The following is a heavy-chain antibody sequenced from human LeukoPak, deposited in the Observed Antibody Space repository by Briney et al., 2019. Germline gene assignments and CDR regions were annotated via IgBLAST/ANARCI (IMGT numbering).Heavy chain of an antibody. Sequence: PSETLSLTCTVSGGSINSYYWSWIRQPPGKGLEWIGYFYYSGSTNYNPSLESRVTISVDTSKNRFSLKLSSVTAAGTAVYYCAGKSGGPYFFDYWGQGTLVTVSS. J-gene: IGHJ4*02. CDR1: GGSINSYY. V-gene: IGHV4-59*01. CDR2: FYYSGST. D-gene: IGHD2-15*01. CDR3: AGKSGGPYFFDY.